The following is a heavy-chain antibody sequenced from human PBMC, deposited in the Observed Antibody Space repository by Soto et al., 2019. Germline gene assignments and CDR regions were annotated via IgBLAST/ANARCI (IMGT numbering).Heavy chain of an antibody. J-gene: IGHJ6*02. V-gene: IGHV5-51*01. CDR3: ARSQSHYYYGMDV. CDR2: IYPGDSDT. Sequence: GESLKISCTGSGYSFTSYWIGWVRQMPGKGLEWMGIIYPGDSDTRYSPSFQGQVTISADKSISTAYLQWSSLKASDTAMYYCARSQSHYYYGMDVWGQGTTVTVSS. CDR1: GYSFTSYW.